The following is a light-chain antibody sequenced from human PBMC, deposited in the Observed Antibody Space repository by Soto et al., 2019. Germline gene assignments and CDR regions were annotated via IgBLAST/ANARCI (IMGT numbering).Light chain of an antibody. CDR1: QSVSSSD. CDR2: GAS. J-gene: IGKJ1*01. V-gene: IGKV3-20*01. Sequence: EIVLTQSPGTLSLSPGERATLSCRTSQSVSSSDLAWYQQKPGQPPRLLIFGASSRATGIPDRFSGSGSGTDFTLTISRLEPEDFAVYYCQQYGTAFWTFGQGTKVEIK. CDR3: QQYGTAFWT.